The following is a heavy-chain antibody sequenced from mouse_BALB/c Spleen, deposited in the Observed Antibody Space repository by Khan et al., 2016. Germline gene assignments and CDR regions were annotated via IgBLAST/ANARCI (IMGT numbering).Heavy chain of an antibody. J-gene: IGHJ3*01. V-gene: IGHV14-3*02. CDR2: IDPANGNT. D-gene: IGHD2-4*01. Sequence: VQLQQSGAELVKPGASVKLSCTASGFNIKDTYMHWVKQRPEQGLEWIGRIDPANGNTKYDPKFQGKATITADTSSNTAYLQLSSLTSEDTAVYYCARAAYEYDVGLAYWGQGTPVTVSA. CDR1: GFNIKDTY. CDR3: ARAAYEYDVGLAY.